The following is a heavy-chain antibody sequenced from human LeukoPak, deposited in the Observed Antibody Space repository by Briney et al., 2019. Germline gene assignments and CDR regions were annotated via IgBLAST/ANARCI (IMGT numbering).Heavy chain of an antibody. Sequence: GGSLKLSCAASGFTFSGSVMHWVRQAAGKGLEWVGRIRSTRNNYATAYSASVKGRFTISRDDSKNTVYLHMDSLKTEDTALYYCSRLEDSSPIEVALDIWGQGTVVTVSS. CDR1: GFTFSGSV. V-gene: IGHV3-73*01. J-gene: IGHJ3*02. D-gene: IGHD6-13*01. CDR3: SRLEDSSPIEVALDI. CDR2: IRSTRNNYAT.